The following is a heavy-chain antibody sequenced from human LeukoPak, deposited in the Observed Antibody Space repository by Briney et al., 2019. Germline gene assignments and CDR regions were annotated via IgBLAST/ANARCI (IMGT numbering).Heavy chain of an antibody. J-gene: IGHJ3*02. D-gene: IGHD6-19*01. V-gene: IGHV1-2*06. CDR3: ARDPGIAVAGDAFDI. CDR2: INPNSGGT. CDR1: GYTFTGYY. Sequence: ASVKVSSKASGYTFTGYYMHWVRQAPGQGLEWMGRINPNSGGTNYAQKFQGRVTMTRDTSISTAYMELSRLGSDDTAVYYCARDPGIAVAGDAFDIWGQGTMVTVSS.